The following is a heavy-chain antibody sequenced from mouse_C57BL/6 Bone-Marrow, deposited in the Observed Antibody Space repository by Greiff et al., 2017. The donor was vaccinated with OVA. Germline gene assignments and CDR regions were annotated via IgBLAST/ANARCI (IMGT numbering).Heavy chain of an antibody. J-gene: IGHJ3*01. V-gene: IGHV2-9*01. D-gene: IGHD1-1*01. Sequence: VQRVESGPGLVAPSPSLSISCTVSGFSLTSYGVDWVRQPPGQGLEWMGVIWGGGGTTYNSALMYRMSISKENSKSQVVLKMNSLQTDDTAMDYCAKLRNYGSSAWFAYWGQGTLVTVSA. CDR1: GFSLTSYG. CDR3: AKLRNYGSSAWFAY. CDR2: IWGGGGT.